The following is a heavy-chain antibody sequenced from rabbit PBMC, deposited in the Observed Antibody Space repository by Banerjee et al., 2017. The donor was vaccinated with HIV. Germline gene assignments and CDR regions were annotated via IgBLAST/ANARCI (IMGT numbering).Heavy chain of an antibody. J-gene: IGHJ4*01. D-gene: IGHD4-1*01. CDR3: ARRDASSGWWLDL. CDR2: IYISSGST. CDR1: GFSFSSSYY. Sequence: QSLEESGGDLVKPGASLTLTCKASGFSFSSSYYMCWVRQAPGKGLEWITCIYISSGSTYYASWAKGRFTISKTSSTTVTLQMTSLTAADTATYFCARRDASSGWWLDLWGPGTLVTVS. V-gene: IGHV1S40*01.